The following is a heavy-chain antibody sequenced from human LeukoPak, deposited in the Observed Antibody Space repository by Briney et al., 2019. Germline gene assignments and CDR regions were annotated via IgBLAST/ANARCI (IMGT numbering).Heavy chain of an antibody. CDR3: ARDSWPTYYYDSSGYGADFDY. V-gene: IGHV3-7*01. CDR1: GFPFSSYW. CDR2: IKKEGSEK. Sequence: GGSLRLSCAASGFPFSSYWMSWARQAPGKGLEWVANIKKEGSEKYYVDSVKGRFTISRDNAKNSLYLQMNSLRAEDTAVYYCARDSWPTYYYDSSGYGADFDYWGQGTLVTVSS. J-gene: IGHJ4*02. D-gene: IGHD3-22*01.